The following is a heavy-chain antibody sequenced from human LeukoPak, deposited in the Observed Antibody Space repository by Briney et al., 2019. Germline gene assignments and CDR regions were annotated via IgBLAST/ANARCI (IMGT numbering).Heavy chain of an antibody. CDR1: GFTFTSSA. Sequence: ASVKVSCKASGFTFTSSAMQWVRQARGQRLEWIGRIVVGSGNTNYAQKFQERVTITRDMSTSTAYMELSSLRSEDTAVYYCAAELYSSGWYPLNFDYWGQGTLVTVSS. CDR3: AAELYSSGWYPLNFDY. CDR2: IVVGSGNT. D-gene: IGHD6-19*01. J-gene: IGHJ4*02. V-gene: IGHV1-58*02.